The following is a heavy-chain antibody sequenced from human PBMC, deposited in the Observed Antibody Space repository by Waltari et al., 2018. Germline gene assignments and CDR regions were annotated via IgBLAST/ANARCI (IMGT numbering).Heavy chain of an antibody. CDR2: IYHSGST. D-gene: IGHD4-4*01. J-gene: IGHJ4*02. CDR1: GYSISSGYY. V-gene: IGHV4-38-2*02. CDR3: ARDNSQSTV. Sequence: QVQLQESGPGLVKPSETLSLTCTVSGYSISSGYYWGWIRQPPGKGLEWIGSIYHSGSTYYNPSLKSRVTISVDTSKHQFSLKLSSVTAADTAVYYCARDNSQSTVWGQGTLVTVSS.